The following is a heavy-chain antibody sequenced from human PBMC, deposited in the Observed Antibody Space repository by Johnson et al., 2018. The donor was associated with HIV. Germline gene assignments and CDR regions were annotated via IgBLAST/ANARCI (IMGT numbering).Heavy chain of an antibody. CDR1: GFTFSSYA. D-gene: IGHD3-10*01. CDR2: ISYDGSNK. J-gene: IGHJ3*02. CDR3: ARAPGFSRAFDI. Sequence: QVQLVESGGGSVKPGGSLRLSCAASGFTFSSYAMHWVRQAPGKGLEWVAVISYDGSNKYYADSVKGRFTISRDDSKNTLYLQMNRLTAEDTAVYYCARAPGFSRAFDIWGQGTMVTVSS. V-gene: IGHV3-30*14.